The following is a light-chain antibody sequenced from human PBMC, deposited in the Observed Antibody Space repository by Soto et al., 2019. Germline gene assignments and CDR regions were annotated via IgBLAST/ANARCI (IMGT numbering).Light chain of an antibody. CDR2: SNN. J-gene: IGLJ2*01. V-gene: IGLV1-44*01. Sequence: QTVLTQPPSASGTPGQRVTISCSGSSSNIGTYTVNWYQQVPGTAPKLLIYSNNQRPSGVPDRFSGSKSGTSASLAISGLQSEDEADYYCAAWDASLNGVIFGGGTKVTVL. CDR3: AAWDASLNGVI. CDR1: SSNIGTYT.